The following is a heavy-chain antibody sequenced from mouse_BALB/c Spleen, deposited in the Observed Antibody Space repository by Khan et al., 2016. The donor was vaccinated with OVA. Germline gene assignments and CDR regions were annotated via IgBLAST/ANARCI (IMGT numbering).Heavy chain of an antibody. CDR1: GFNIKDTY. V-gene: IGHV14-3*02. Sequence: EVQLQESGAELVKPGASVKLSCTASGFNIKDTYMHWVKQRPEQGLEWIGRIDPANGNTKYDPKFQGKATITADTSSNTAYLQLSSLTSEDTAVYYCARGTWYFDGWGAGTTVTVSS. J-gene: IGHJ1*01. CDR2: IDPANGNT. CDR3: ARGTWYFDG. D-gene: IGHD3-1*01.